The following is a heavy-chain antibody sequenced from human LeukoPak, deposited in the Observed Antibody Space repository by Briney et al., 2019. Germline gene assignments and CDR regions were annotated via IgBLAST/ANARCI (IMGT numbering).Heavy chain of an antibody. V-gene: IGHV4-38-2*01. Sequence: SETLSLTCAVSGYSISNGYYWGWIRQPPGKGLEWIGSIYHSGSTYYNPSLKSRVTISVDTSKNQFSLKLNSVTAADTAVYYCARLPNYGDYWGQGTLVTVSS. CDR3: ARLPNYGDY. CDR2: IYHSGST. CDR1: GYSISNGYY. J-gene: IGHJ4*02. D-gene: IGHD5-24*01.